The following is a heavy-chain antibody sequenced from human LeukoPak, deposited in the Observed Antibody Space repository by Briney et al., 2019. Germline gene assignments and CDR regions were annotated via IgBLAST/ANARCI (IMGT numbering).Heavy chain of an antibody. Sequence: PSRSLRLSCAASGFTFDDHGMHWVRQAPGKGLEWVSAISGSGGSTYYADSVKGRFTISRDNSKNTLYLQMNSLRAEDTAVYYCAKGSLRYFDWLLYFQHWGQGTLVTVSS. CDR3: AKGSLRYFDWLLYFQH. CDR1: GFTFDDHG. V-gene: IGHV3-23*01. CDR2: ISGSGGST. D-gene: IGHD3-9*01. J-gene: IGHJ1*01.